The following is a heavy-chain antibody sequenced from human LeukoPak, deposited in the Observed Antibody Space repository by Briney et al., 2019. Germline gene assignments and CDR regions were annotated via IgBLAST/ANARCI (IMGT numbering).Heavy chain of an antibody. Sequence: ASVRVSFKVSGYSLTELSMHWVRQAPGKGVERMGGFDTEQGKTIYAQKFQDRVILTEDTSRDTVYMDLSGLTYEDTAVYFCATEGRGANYWYFDLWGRGTLVTVSS. J-gene: IGHJ2*01. V-gene: IGHV1-24*01. CDR1: GYSLTELS. CDR2: FDTEQGKT. D-gene: IGHD3-10*01. CDR3: ATEGRGANYWYFDL.